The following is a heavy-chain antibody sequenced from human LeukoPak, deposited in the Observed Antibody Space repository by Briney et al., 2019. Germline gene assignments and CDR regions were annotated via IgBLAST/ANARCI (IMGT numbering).Heavy chain of an antibody. D-gene: IGHD6-13*01. CDR2: INPSGGST. CDR1: GYTFTGYY. CDR3: ARDFFSSSFPVWWFDP. Sequence: GASVKVSCKASGYTFTGYYMHWVRQAPGQGLEWMGIINPSGGSTSYAQKFQGRVTMTRDTSTSTVYMELSSLRSEDTAVYYCARDFFSSSFPVWWFDPWGQGTLVTVSS. V-gene: IGHV1-46*01. J-gene: IGHJ5*02.